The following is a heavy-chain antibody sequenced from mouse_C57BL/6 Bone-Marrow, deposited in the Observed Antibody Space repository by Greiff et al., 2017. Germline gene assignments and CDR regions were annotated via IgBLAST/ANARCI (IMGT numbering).Heavy chain of an antibody. D-gene: IGHD1-1*01. CDR3: ASYYYSSYVYYFDY. Sequence: EVQLQQSGPELVKPGASVKISCKASGYTFTDYYMNWVKQSPGKSLEWIGDINPNNGGTSYNQKFKGKATLTVDKSSSTAYMELRSLTSEDSAVYYCASYYYSSYVYYFDYWGQGTTLTVSS. J-gene: IGHJ2*01. V-gene: IGHV1-26*01. CDR2: INPNNGGT. CDR1: GYTFTDYY.